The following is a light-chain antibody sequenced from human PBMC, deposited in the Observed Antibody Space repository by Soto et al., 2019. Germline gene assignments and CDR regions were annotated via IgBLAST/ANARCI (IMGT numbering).Light chain of an antibody. J-gene: IGKJ5*01. CDR2: GAS. Sequence: EKVLTQSPGTLSLSPGERVTLSCRASQSLSGNYLAWYQQKPGQAPKFLIYGASNRAAGIPDRFSGGGSGTDFALTINRLEPEDCAVYYCQQYGHSPITFGQGTRLEIK. V-gene: IGKV3-20*01. CDR3: QQYGHSPIT. CDR1: QSLSGNY.